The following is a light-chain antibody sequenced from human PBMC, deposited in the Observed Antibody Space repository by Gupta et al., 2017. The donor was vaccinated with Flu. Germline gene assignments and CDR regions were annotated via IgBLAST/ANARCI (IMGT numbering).Light chain of an antibody. J-gene: IGLJ2*01. Sequence: QPALTHPPSVSGTAGQWVTTSWSGTSSNIGSNIVNWYQQPPGTAPKLLIYANNERPSGVPDRFSGPKSGTSASLAISGLQPEDEGDYLCSAWDGSLSGHVDFGGGTKLTVL. CDR3: SAWDGSLSGHVD. V-gene: IGLV1-44*01. CDR1: SSNIGSNI. CDR2: ANN.